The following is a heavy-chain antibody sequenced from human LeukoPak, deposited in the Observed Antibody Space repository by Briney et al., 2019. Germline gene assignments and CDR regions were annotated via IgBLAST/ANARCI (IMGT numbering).Heavy chain of an antibody. CDR3: ARGFGTSWFYS. CDR1: GFSFSIYS. Sequence: PGGSLRLSCAASGFSFSIYSLTWVRQAPGKGLEWIAYINEGSSVLYYAVSVEGRFTVSRDNAKNSLYLQMNSLRGDDTAVYYCARGFGTSWFYSWGQGTLVTVSS. CDR2: INEGSSVL. V-gene: IGHV3-48*04. J-gene: IGHJ5*01. D-gene: IGHD2-2*01.